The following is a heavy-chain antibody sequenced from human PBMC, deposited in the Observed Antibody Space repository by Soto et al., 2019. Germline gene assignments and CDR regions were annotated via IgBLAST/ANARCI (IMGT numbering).Heavy chain of an antibody. V-gene: IGHV4-59*12. CDR2: NYYSGIT. J-gene: IGHJ6*02. CDR3: ARGSSIAGLYYGMDV. Sequence: SETLSLTCTVSGGSISRYYWSWIRQPPGKGLEWIGYNYYSGITYYNPSLKSRVTISLDTSKNQFSLKLSSVTAADTAVYYCARGSSIAGLYYGMDVWGQGTTVT. D-gene: IGHD6-6*01. CDR1: GGSISRYY.